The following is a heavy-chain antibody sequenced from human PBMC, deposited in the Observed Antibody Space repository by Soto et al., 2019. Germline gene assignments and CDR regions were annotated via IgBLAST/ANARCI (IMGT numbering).Heavy chain of an antibody. Sequence: QVQLLQSGAEVKKPGDSVMVSCKASGYTFTSYGISWVRQAPGQGLEWMGWINTDNGNTNQAQNLQGRVTMSTDTSTNTASMELRSLRSDDTAVYYCAREYCSGGRCYDVDYWGQGTLVTVSS. J-gene: IGHJ4*02. CDR2: INTDNGNT. V-gene: IGHV1-18*01. CDR3: AREYCSGGRCYDVDY. D-gene: IGHD2-15*01. CDR1: GYTFTSYG.